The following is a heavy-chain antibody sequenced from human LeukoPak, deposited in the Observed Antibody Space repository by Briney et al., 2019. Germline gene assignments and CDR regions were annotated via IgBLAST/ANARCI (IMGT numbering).Heavy chain of an antibody. CDR2: ISPSGGST. Sequence: ASVKVSCKASGYTFTSYYMHWVRQAPGQGLEWMGIISPSGGSTGYAQKFQGRVTMTRDTSTSTVYMELSSLRSEDTAVYYCARDGFGVYTLDVWGKGTTVTVSS. J-gene: IGHJ6*04. CDR3: ARDGFGVYTLDV. D-gene: IGHD3-10*01. CDR1: GYTFTSYY. V-gene: IGHV1-46*01.